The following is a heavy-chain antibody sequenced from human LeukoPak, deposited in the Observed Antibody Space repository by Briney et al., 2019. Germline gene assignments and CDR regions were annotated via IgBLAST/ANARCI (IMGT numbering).Heavy chain of an antibody. CDR3: SALEWLSERVDY. V-gene: IGHV4-61*02. D-gene: IGHD3-3*01. J-gene: IGHJ4*02. CDR1: VGSLSRGILY. CDR2: LYTSGIT. Sequence: PSQTLSLSCTVSVGSLSRGILYCSCVRHPAGKGLEWLGRLYTSGITTFNPSFKTRVTISVDTSKNLFSLKLSSVTAADTAVYYCSALEWLSERVDYWGQGTLVTVSS.